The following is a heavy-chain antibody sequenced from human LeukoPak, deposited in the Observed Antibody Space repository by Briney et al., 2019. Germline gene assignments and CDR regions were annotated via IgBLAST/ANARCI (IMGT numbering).Heavy chain of an antibody. CDR2: IIPIFGTA. Sequence: ASVKVSCKASGGTFSSYAISWVRQAPGQGLEWMGGIIPIFGTANYAQKFQGRVTITADESTSTAYMELSSMRSEDTAVYYCARVARNYYDSSGYSENFDYWGQGTLVTVSS. CDR3: ARVARNYYDSSGYSENFDY. CDR1: GGTFSSYA. D-gene: IGHD3-22*01. J-gene: IGHJ4*02. V-gene: IGHV1-69*01.